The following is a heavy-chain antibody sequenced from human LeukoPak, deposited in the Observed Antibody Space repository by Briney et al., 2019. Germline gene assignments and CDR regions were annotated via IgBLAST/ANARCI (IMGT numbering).Heavy chain of an antibody. D-gene: IGHD2-2*01. J-gene: IGHJ4*02. CDR2: ISAYNGNT. V-gene: IGHV1-18*01. CDR3: ARGYQLLIFDY. CDR1: GYTFTRYG. Sequence: ASVKVSCKASGYTFTRYGISWVRQAPGQGLEWMGWISAYNGNTNYAQKFQGRVTITADKSTSTAYMELSSLRSEDTAVYYCARGYQLLIFDYWGQGTLVTVSS.